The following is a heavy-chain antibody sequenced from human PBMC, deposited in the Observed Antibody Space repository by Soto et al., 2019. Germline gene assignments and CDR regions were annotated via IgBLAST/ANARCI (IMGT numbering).Heavy chain of an antibody. V-gene: IGHV4-59*08. J-gene: IGHJ4*02. CDR1: GGSISSYY. CDR2: IYYSGST. CDR3: ARMGVVVVAALDY. D-gene: IGHD2-15*01. Sequence: SETLSLTCTVSGGSISSYYWSWIRQPPGKGLEWIGYIYYSGSTNYNPSLKSRVTISVDTSKNQFSLKLSSVTAADTAVYYCARMGVVVVAALDYWVQGTLVTVSS.